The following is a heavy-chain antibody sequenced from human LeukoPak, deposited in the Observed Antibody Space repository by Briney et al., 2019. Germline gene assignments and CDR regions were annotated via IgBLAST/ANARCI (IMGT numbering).Heavy chain of an antibody. CDR2: ISHTEGT. Sequence: SETLSLTCGVFGVSINDYYWSWIRQSPGKGLEWIGEISHTEGTRYNPSLESRVTMSVGTSENQLSLKLISVTAADTAVYYCARIRCGHSGSVCYNHWGLGTLVTVSS. D-gene: IGHD2-21*01. CDR1: GVSINDYY. V-gene: IGHV4-34*01. J-gene: IGHJ4*02. CDR3: ARIRCGHSGSVCYNH.